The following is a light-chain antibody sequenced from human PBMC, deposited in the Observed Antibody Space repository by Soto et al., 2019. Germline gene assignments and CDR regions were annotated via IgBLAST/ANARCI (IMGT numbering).Light chain of an antibody. Sequence: QSALTQPASVSGSPGQSITISCTGTSSDVGSYNLVSWYQQHPGKAPKLMIYEGSKRPSGVSNRFSGSKSGNTASLTISGRQAEDAADYYCCSYAGSRVFGGGTKLTVL. CDR3: CSYAGSRV. J-gene: IGLJ3*02. CDR1: SSDVGSYNL. CDR2: EGS. V-gene: IGLV2-23*01.